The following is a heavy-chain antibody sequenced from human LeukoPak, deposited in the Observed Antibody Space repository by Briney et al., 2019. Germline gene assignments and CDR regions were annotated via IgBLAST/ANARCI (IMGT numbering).Heavy chain of an antibody. Sequence: ASVKVSCKASGYTFTSYYMHWVRQAPGQGLEWMGIINPSGGSTSYAQKFQGRVTMTRDTSTSTVYMELSSLRSEDTAVYYCARDCTNSVCYIGSYGMDVWGQGTTVTVSS. CDR2: INPSGGST. CDR1: GYTFTSYY. J-gene: IGHJ6*02. CDR3: ARDCTNSVCYIGSYGMDV. D-gene: IGHD2-8*01. V-gene: IGHV1-46*01.